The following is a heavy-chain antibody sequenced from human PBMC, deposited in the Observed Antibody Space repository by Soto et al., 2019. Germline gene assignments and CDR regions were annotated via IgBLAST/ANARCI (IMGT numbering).Heavy chain of an antibody. CDR2: MNANSGNT. Sequence: GQGAEWMGWMNANSGNTGYAQKFQGIVTMTRNTSICTAYMELSSLRSEDTAVYYCARGRGRYDFWSGYYIMKADYYYYMDVWGKGTTVTVSS. J-gene: IGHJ6*03. D-gene: IGHD3-3*01. V-gene: IGHV1-8*01. CDR3: ARGRGRYDFWSGYYIMKADYYYYMDV.